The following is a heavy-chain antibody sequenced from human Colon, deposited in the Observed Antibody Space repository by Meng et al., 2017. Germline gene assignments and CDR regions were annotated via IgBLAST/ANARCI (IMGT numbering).Heavy chain of an antibody. J-gene: IGHJ6*02. CDR2: ISRNSGDI. CDR1: GFTFSTYD. V-gene: IGHV3-21*01. Sequence: GGSLRLSCAASGFTFSTYDMNWVRQAPGKGLEWVASISRNSGDIYYADSVKGRFTISRSNSKNSLYLEMISLRAEDTAVYYCARPDFYYNGMDVWGQGTTVTVSS. CDR3: ARPDFYYNGMDV.